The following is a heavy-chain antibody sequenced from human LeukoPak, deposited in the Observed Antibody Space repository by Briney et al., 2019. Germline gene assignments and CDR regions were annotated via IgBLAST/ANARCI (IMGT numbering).Heavy chain of an antibody. Sequence: LRLSCAASGFTFSNYAISWVRQAPGKGLEWLARIDWDDDKYYSTSLKTRLTISKDTSKNQVVLTMTNMDPVDTATYYCARITPAGRQLDYWGQGTLVTVSS. J-gene: IGHJ4*02. CDR3: ARITPAGRQLDY. D-gene: IGHD6-13*01. V-gene: IGHV2-70*11. CDR1: GFTFSNYAI. CDR2: IDWDDDK.